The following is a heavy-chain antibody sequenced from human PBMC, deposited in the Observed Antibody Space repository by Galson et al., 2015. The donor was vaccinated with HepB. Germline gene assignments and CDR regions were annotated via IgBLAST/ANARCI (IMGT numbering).Heavy chain of an antibody. CDR1: GYTFTSYY. CDR2: INPSDGST. Sequence: SVKVSCKASGYTFTSYYMHWVRQAPGQGLEWMGIINPSDGSTSYAQKLQGRVTMTRDTSTSTVYMELSSLRSEDTAVYYCARSIVVVVAATGAADAFDIWGQGTMVTVSS. CDR3: ARSIVVVVAATGAADAFDI. V-gene: IGHV1-46*04. D-gene: IGHD2-15*01. J-gene: IGHJ3*02.